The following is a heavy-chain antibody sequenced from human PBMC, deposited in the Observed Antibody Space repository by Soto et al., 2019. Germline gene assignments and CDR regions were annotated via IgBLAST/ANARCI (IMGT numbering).Heavy chain of an antibody. CDR2: IKQDGSEK. Sequence: PGGSLRLSCAASGFTFSSYWMSWVRQAPGKGLEWVANIKQDGSEKYYVDSVKGRFTISRDNAKNSLYLQMNSLRAEDTAVYYCAREAPNYYDSSGYFYYWGQGTLVTVSS. CDR3: AREAPNYYDSSGYFYY. CDR1: GFTFSSYW. V-gene: IGHV3-7*01. D-gene: IGHD3-22*01. J-gene: IGHJ4*02.